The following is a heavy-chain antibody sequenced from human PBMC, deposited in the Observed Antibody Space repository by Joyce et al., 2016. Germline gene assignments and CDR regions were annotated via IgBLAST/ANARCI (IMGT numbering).Heavy chain of an antibody. CDR3: ARVGGAPGTAARLDY. J-gene: IGHJ4*02. CDR1: GGSFNLYT. D-gene: IGHD1-7*01. Sequence: QVQLVQAGAEVKKPGSSVKVSGKDSGGSFNLYTINWVRQAPGQGLEWMGVIIPLSGTSNSEQKFPDRVTITADGLTSTVYMELFSLRSDDTAVYFCARVGGAPGTAARLDYWGQGTLVIVSS. CDR2: IIPLSGTS. V-gene: IGHV1-69*01.